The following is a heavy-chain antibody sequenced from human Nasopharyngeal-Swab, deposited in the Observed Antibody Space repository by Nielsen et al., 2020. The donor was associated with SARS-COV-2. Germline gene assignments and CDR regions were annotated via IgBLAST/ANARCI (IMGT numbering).Heavy chain of an antibody. CDR3: AREGSSWYKFDY. Sequence: SETLSLTCTVSGGSISSGSYYWSWIRQPAGKGREWIGRIYTSGSTNYNPSLKSRVTISVDTSKNQFSLKLSSVTAADTAVYYCAREGSSWYKFDYWGQGTLVTVSS. CDR2: IYTSGST. CDR1: GGSISSGSYY. J-gene: IGHJ4*02. V-gene: IGHV4-61*02. D-gene: IGHD6-13*01.